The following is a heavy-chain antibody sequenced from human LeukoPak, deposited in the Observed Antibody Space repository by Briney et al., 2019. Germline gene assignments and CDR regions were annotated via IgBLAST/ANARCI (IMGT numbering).Heavy chain of an antibody. CDR3: ARDLWIAVAGMPHNWFDP. Sequence: PSETLSLTCTVSGGSISSYYWSWLRQPPGKGLEWIGYIYYSGSTNYNPSLKSRVTISVDTSKNQFSLKLSSVTAADTAVYYCARDLWIAVAGMPHNWFDPWGQGTLVTVSS. CDR2: IYYSGST. V-gene: IGHV4-59*01. J-gene: IGHJ5*02. CDR1: GGSISSYY. D-gene: IGHD6-19*01.